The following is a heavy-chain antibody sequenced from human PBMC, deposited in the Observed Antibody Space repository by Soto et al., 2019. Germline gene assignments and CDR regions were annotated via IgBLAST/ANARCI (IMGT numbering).Heavy chain of an antibody. D-gene: IGHD3-22*01. J-gene: IGHJ2*01. CDR1: GFTFSDYY. V-gene: IGHV3-11*06. CDR2: ISSSSSYT. Sequence: QVQLVESGGGLVKPGGSLRLSCAASGFTFSDYYMNWIRQAPGKGLEWVSYISSSSSYTNYADSVEGRFTISRDNAKNSLYLQMNSLRAEDTAVYYCARGDSYYYGSSGLLSGYWYFDLWGRGTLVTVSS. CDR3: ARGDSYYYGSSGLLSGYWYFDL.